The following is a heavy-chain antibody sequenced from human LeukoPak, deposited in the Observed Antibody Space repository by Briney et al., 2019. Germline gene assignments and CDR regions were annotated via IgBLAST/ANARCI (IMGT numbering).Heavy chain of an antibody. CDR3: ARDFYYGSGSYYNV. CDR1: GFTFDDYA. V-gene: IGHV3-9*01. CDR2: ISWNSGSI. D-gene: IGHD3-10*01. J-gene: IGHJ4*02. Sequence: GGSLRLSCAASGFTFDDYAMHWVRQAPGKGLEWVSGISWNSGSIGYADSVKGRFTISRDNAKNSLYLQMNSLRAEDTAVYYCARDFYYGSGSYYNVWGQGTLVTVSS.